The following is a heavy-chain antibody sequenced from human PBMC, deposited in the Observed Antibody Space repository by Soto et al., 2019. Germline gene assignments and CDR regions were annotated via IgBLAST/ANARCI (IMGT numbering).Heavy chain of an antibody. D-gene: IGHD2-2*01. CDR2: ISSSSSYI. Sequence: GGSLRLSCAASGFTFSSYSMNWVRQAPGKGLEWVSSISSSSSYIYYADSVKGRFTISRDNAKNSLYLQMNSLSAEDTAVYYCARDHIVVVPAATYYYYGMDVWGQGTTVTVSS. V-gene: IGHV3-21*01. CDR1: GFTFSSYS. J-gene: IGHJ6*02. CDR3: ARDHIVVVPAATYYYYGMDV.